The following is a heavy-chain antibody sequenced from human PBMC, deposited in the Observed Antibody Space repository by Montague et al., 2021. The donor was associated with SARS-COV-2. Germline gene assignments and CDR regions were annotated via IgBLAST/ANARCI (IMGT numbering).Heavy chain of an antibody. J-gene: IGHJ2*01. D-gene: IGHD2-21*02. CDR2: TYYRSKWYN. CDR3: ARAYCGGYCYFYWYFDL. CDR1: GDSVSSTIAT. V-gene: IGHV6-1*01. Sequence: CAISGDSVSSTIATWNWIRQSPSRGLEWLGRTYYRSKWYNDYAVSVKSRVIINPDTSNNRISLQLNSVTPEDTAVYYCARAYCGGYCYFYWYFDLWGRGTLVTVSS.